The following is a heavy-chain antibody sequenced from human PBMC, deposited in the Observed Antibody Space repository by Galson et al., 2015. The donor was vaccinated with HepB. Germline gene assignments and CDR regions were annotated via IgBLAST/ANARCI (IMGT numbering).Heavy chain of an antibody. D-gene: IGHD3-22*01. CDR2: ISYDGSNK. J-gene: IGHJ4*02. CDR3: ARGNLVEAYYYDSSGYYGYDY. CDR1: GFTFSSYA. Sequence: SLRLSCAASGFTFSSYAMHWVRQAPGKGLEWVAVISYDGSNKYYADSVKGRFTISRDNSKNTLYLQMNSLRAEDTAVYYCARGNLVEAYYYDSSGYYGYDYWGQGTLVTVSS. V-gene: IGHV3-30-3*01.